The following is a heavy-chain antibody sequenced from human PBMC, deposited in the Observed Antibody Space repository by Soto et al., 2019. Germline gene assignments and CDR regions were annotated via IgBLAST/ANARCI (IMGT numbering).Heavy chain of an antibody. V-gene: IGHV3-23*01. CDR1: GFTFSSYA. J-gene: IGHJ3*02. CDR2: ISGSGGST. D-gene: IGHD3-10*01. CDR3: AKSPTRIRGVIIVADAFDI. Sequence: PGGSLRLSCAASGFTFSSYAMSWVRQAPGKGLEWVSAISGSGGSTYYADSVKGRFTISRDNSKNTLYLQMNSLRAEDTAVYYCAKSPTRIRGVIIVADAFDIWGQGTMVTVSS.